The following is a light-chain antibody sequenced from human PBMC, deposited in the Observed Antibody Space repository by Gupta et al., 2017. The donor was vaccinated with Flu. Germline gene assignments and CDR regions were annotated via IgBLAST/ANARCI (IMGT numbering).Light chain of an antibody. J-gene: IGKJ2*01. CDR3: QRIYF. CDR1: QSISGY. V-gene: IGKV1-39*01. CDR2: DTS. Sequence: DIQMTQSPSSLSASVGDRVIITCRASQSISGYLNWCQQKPGKATQLLISDTSTLQGGFTSRFSGSVSVTDFTRPSRRMQTDDFDTDVCQRIYFFGQGTKLEIK.